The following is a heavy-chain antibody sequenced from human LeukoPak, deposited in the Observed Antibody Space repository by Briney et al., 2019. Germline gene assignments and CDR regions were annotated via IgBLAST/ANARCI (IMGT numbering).Heavy chain of an antibody. CDR1: GFTFSGSA. J-gene: IGHJ3*02. D-gene: IGHD3-16*02. V-gene: IGHV3-73*01. CDR2: IRSKANSYAT. CDR3: TRLLSHRSGAFDI. Sequence: PGGSLRLSCAASGFTFSGSAMHWVRQASGKGLEWVGRIRSKANSYATAYAASVKGRFTISRDDSKNTAYLQMNSLKTEDTAVYYCTRLLSHRSGAFDIWGQGTMVTVSS.